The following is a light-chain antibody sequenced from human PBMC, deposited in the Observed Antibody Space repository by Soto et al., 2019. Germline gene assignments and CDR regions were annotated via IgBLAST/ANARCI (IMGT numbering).Light chain of an antibody. CDR1: QTISPW. Sequence: DIQMNQSPSTLSASVADRVTITCRASQTISPWLAWYQQRPGKAPNLLMYKASSLESGVPSRFSGSGSGTEFTLTISSLQPDDFTTYYCQQYKSYPWTFGQGTKVEI. CDR2: KAS. CDR3: QQYKSYPWT. J-gene: IGKJ1*01. V-gene: IGKV1-5*03.